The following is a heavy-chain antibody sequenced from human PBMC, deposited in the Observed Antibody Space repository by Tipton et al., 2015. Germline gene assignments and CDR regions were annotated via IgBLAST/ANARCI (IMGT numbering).Heavy chain of an antibody. CDR1: GFAFSSYD. V-gene: IGHV3-13*01. CDR3: ARALVRVDWYFDL. Sequence: SLRLSCAASGFAFSSYDMHWVRQVRGKGLEWVSAIGTAGDTYYPGSVKGRFTISRENAKSSLYLQMNSLRAEDTAVYYCARALVRVDWYFDLGGRGTLVTVSS. D-gene: IGHD6-13*01. CDR2: IGTAGDT. J-gene: IGHJ2*01.